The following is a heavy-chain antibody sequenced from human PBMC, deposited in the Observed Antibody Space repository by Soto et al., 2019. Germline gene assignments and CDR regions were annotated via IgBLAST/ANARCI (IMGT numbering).Heavy chain of an antibody. J-gene: IGHJ4*02. CDR2: IYYSGST. D-gene: IGHD3-3*01. Sequence: SETLSLTCTVSGGSISSYYWSWIRQPPGKGLEWIGYIYYSGSTNYNPSLKSRVTISVDTSKNQFSLKLSSVTAADTAVYYCARVSVQADFWSGQTAFPHDYWGQGTLVTVSS. CDR1: GGSISSYY. CDR3: ARVSVQADFWSGQTAFPHDY. V-gene: IGHV4-59*01.